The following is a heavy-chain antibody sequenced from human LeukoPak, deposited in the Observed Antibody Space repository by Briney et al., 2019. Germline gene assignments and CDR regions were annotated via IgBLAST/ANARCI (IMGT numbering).Heavy chain of an antibody. CDR1: GGSISSTNYF. J-gene: IGHJ4*02. Sequence: SETLSLTCNVSGGSISSTNYFWGWIRQPPGKGLEWIGSIYYDGRTYYNPSLQSRLTVSVDTSKNQFSLRLSSVTAADTAVYYCARDRRCSGGSCYYFDYWGQGTLVTVSS. V-gene: IGHV4-39*02. CDR2: IYYDGRT. D-gene: IGHD2-15*01. CDR3: ARDRRCSGGSCYYFDY.